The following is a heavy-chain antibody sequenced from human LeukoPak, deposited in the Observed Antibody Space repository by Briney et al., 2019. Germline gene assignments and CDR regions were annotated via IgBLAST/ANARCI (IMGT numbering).Heavy chain of an antibody. Sequence: ASVKVSCKASGYTFSSYGISWVRQAPGQGLEWLGYISAYNGNTNYAQKVQGSITMTTDTSTSTAYMEMRSLRSDDTAVYYCARDCSGSSCYWIHWGQGTLVTVSS. J-gene: IGHJ4*02. CDR3: ARDCSGSSCYWIH. CDR2: ISAYNGNT. V-gene: IGHV1-18*01. D-gene: IGHD2-15*01. CDR1: GYTFSSYG.